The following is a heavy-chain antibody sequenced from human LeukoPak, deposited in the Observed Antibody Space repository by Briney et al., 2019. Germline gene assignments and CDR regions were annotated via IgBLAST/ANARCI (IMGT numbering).Heavy chain of an antibody. V-gene: IGHV3-30*02. CDR2: IRYDGSNK. D-gene: IGHD6-19*01. Sequence: GGSLRLSCAASGFTFSSYGMHWVRQAPGKGLEWEAFIRYDGSNKYYADSVKGRFTISRDNSKNTLYLQMNSLRAEDTAVYYCAKDRGYSSGWYAGGVDYWGQGTLVTVSS. CDR1: GFTFSSYG. J-gene: IGHJ4*02. CDR3: AKDRGYSSGWYAGGVDY.